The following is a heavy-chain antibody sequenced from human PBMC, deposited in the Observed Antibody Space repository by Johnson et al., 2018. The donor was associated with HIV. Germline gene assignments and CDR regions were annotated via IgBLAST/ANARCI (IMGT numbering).Heavy chain of an antibody. CDR3: AMGGNYYDSRGGGAFDI. CDR1: GFTFSSYW. V-gene: IGHV3-74*02. Sequence: VQLVESGGGLVQPGGSLRLSCAASGFTFSSYWMHWVRQAPGKGLVWVSRINSDGSSTSYADSVKGRFTISRDNAKNTLYLQMNRLRAEDTAVYYCAMGGNYYDSRGGGAFDIWGQGTMVTVSS. J-gene: IGHJ3*02. D-gene: IGHD3-22*01. CDR2: INSDGSST.